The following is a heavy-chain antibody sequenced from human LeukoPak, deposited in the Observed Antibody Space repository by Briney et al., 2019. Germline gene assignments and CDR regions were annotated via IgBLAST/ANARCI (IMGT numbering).Heavy chain of an antibody. D-gene: IGHD2-2*02. CDR3: ANAGFCSSTTCYNPFDH. Sequence: GGSLRLSCAASGFTFSSYAMSWVRQAPGKGLEWVSGITDSGFTTFYANSAKGRFTISRDNSKNTLYLQMNSLRAEDTAVYYCANAGFCSSTTCYNPFDHWGQGTLVTVSS. J-gene: IGHJ4*02. V-gene: IGHV3-23*01. CDR1: GFTFSSYA. CDR2: ITDSGFTT.